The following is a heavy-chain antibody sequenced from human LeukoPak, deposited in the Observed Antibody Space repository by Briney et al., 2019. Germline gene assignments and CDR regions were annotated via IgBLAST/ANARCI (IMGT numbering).Heavy chain of an antibody. V-gene: IGHV4-59*01. J-gene: IGHJ5*02. Sequence: SETLSLTCTVSGGSISSYYWSWIRHPPGKGLEWIGYIYYSGSTNYNPSLKSRVTISVDTSKNQFSLKLSSVTAADTAVYYCAREEGYWFDPWGQGTLVTVSS. CDR2: IYYSGST. CDR3: AREEGYWFDP. CDR1: GGSISSYY.